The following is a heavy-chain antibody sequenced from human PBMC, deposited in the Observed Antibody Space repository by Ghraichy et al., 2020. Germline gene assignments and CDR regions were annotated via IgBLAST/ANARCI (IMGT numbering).Heavy chain of an antibody. CDR3: ARQTTVVTQFDY. CDR1: GGSISSSSYY. V-gene: IGHV4-39*01. J-gene: IGHJ4*02. D-gene: IGHD4-23*01. CDR2: IYYSGST. Sequence: SETLSLTCTVSGGSISSSSYYWGWIRQPPGKGLEWIGSIYYSGSTYYNPSLKSRVPISVDTSKNQFSLKLSSVTAADTAVYYCARQTTVVTQFDYWGQGTLVIVAA.